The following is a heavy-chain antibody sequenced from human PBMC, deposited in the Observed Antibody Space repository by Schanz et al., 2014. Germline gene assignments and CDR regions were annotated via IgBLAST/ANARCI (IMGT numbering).Heavy chain of an antibody. Sequence: EVQLVQSGGGLVQPGGSLRLSCAASGFTFSSYAMCWVRQAPGKGLEWVSYVSRSTPDIYYADSVKGRFTISRDNSKNTLYLQMNSLRVEDSAIYYCAKDISDTSGKDDYWGQGTLVTVSS. CDR3: AKDISDTSGKDDY. D-gene: IGHD3-22*01. CDR1: GFTFSSYA. J-gene: IGHJ4*02. CDR2: VSRSTPDI. V-gene: IGHV3-23*04.